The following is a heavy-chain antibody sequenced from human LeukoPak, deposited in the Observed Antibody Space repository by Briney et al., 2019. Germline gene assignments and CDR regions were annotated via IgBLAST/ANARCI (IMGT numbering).Heavy chain of an antibody. J-gene: IGHJ6*02. CDR1: GYTFTSYY. CDR3: ARDPIPFSGGSNYGMDV. V-gene: IGHV1-2*04. D-gene: IGHD2-15*01. CDR2: INPNSGGT. Sequence: RASVKVSCKASGYTFTSYYMHWVRQAPGQGLEWMGWINPNSGGTNYAQKFQGWVTMTRDTSISTAYMELSRLRSDDTAVYYCARDPIPFSGGSNYGMDVWGQGTTVTVSS.